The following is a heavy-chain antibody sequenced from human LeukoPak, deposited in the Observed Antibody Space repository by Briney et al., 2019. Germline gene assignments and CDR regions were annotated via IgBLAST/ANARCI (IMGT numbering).Heavy chain of an antibody. V-gene: IGHV3-30*03. CDR2: ISYDGSNK. Sequence: SGGSLRLSCAASGFTFSSYGMHWVRQAPGKGLEWVAVISYDGSNKYYADSVKGRFTISRDNSKNTLYLQMNSLRAEDTAVYYCASARIIYGSGSPEGYWGQGTLVTVSS. CDR1: GFTFSSYG. J-gene: IGHJ4*02. CDR3: ASARIIYGSGSPEGY. D-gene: IGHD3-10*01.